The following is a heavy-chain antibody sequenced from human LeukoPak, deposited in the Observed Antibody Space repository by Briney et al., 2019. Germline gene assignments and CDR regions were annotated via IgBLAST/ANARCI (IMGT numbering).Heavy chain of an antibody. J-gene: IGHJ6*02. V-gene: IGHV3-23*05. CDR3: TKDSQGSYDGFWYGTYGMDV. D-gene: IGHD3-16*01. CDR2: VSDYP. Sequence: GGSLRLSCVASGFSFNTFALTWVRQAPGKGLEWVSTVSDYPHYADSVRGRFTISRDNSRKTVFLQMNSLTPEDAATYYCTKDSQGSYDGFWYGTYGMDVWGQGTTVTVSS. CDR1: GFSFNTFA.